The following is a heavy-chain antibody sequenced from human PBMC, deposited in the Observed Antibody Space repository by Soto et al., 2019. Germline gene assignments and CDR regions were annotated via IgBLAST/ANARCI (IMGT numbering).Heavy chain of an antibody. CDR1: GGSISSYY. D-gene: IGHD6-13*01. CDR3: AREGVSSTWYYYYAMDV. J-gene: IGHJ6*02. CDR2: ISYSGST. Sequence: QVQLQESGPGLVKPSETLSLTCTVSGGSISSYYWNWIRQPPGKGLEWIGYISYSGSTNYNPSLKRRVTIAVDTSKNQSSLKLSSVTAADTAVYYCAREGVSSTWYYYYAMDVWGQGTTVTVSS. V-gene: IGHV4-59*01.